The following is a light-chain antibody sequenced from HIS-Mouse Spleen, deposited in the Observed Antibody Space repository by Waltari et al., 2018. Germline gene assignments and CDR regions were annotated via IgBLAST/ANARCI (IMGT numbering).Light chain of an antibody. CDR2: RKN. J-gene: IGLJ3*02. V-gene: IGLV1-47*01. CDR3: AAWDDSLSGPV. Sequence: QSVLTQPPSASGTPGQRVTISCSGSSSNIGSNYVYWYQQLPGTAPKLLIYRKNQRPSGVPDRFSGAKSGTSASLAISGRRSEDEADYYCAAWDDSLSGPVFGGGTKLTVL. CDR1: SSNIGSNY.